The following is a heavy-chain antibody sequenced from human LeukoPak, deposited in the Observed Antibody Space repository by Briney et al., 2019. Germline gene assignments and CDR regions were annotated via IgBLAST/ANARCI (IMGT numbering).Heavy chain of an antibody. Sequence: GRSLTLSCAASGFTFDDYAMHWVRQAPGKGLEWVSGISWNGGSIGYADSVKGRFTISRDNAKNSLYLQMNSLRAEDTALYYCAKDIGSNSYNWFDPWGQGTLVSVSS. CDR3: AKDIGSNSYNWFDP. V-gene: IGHV3-9*01. J-gene: IGHJ5*02. D-gene: IGHD2-2*01. CDR1: GFTFDDYA. CDR2: ISWNGGSI.